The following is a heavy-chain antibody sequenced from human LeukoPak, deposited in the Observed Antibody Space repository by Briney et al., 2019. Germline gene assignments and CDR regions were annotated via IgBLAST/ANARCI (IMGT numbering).Heavy chain of an antibody. J-gene: IGHJ5*02. CDR2: IYYSGST. D-gene: IGHD2-15*01. CDR1: GGSISSYY. V-gene: IGHV4-59*01. Sequence: SETLSLTCTVSGGSISSYYWSWIRQPPGKGLEWIGYIYYSGSTNYNPSLKSRVTISVDTSKNQFSLKLSSVTAADTAVYYCARGRVVKNWFDPWGQGTLVTVSS. CDR3: ARGRVVKNWFDP.